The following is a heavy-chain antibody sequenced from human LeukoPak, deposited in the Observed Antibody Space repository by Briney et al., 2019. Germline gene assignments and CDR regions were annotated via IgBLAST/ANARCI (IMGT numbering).Heavy chain of an antibody. CDR3: VRGYSGSFLDY. Sequence: GESLSLSCAASGFXFSSYWMHWVRHAPGKERVWVSRVNRDGSTASYAPSLKGRFTISRDNAKNTLSLQMSSLRAEDTAVYYCVRGYSGSFLDYWGQGTLVTVSS. CDR2: VNRDGSTA. J-gene: IGHJ4*02. CDR1: GFXFSSYW. V-gene: IGHV3-74*01. D-gene: IGHD1-26*01.